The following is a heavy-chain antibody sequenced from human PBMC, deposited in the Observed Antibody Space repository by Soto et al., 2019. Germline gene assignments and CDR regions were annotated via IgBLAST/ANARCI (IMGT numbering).Heavy chain of an antibody. D-gene: IGHD3-10*01. J-gene: IGHJ6*03. CDR1: GFTFSTYA. CDR3: TKTPRSYYYYMDV. V-gene: IGHV3-23*01. Sequence: EVQVLESGGGLVQPGGSLRLSCVASGFTFSTYAMNWVRQAPGKGLEWVSGISGSGSDRYYADSVRGRFTISRDNSNNTLNLQMDSLRAEETAIYYRTKTPRSYYYYMDVWGKGTTVTVSS. CDR2: ISGSGSDR.